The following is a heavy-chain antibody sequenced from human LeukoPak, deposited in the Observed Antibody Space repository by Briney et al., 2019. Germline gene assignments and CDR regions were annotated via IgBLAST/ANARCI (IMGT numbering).Heavy chain of an antibody. CDR3: ARRLGGTSTGFDY. CDR1: IDSISSYY. V-gene: IGHV4-59*08. J-gene: IGHJ4*02. CDR2: IHYSGST. D-gene: IGHD2-2*01. Sequence: PSETLSLTCTVSIDSISSYYWSWIRQPPGKGLEWIGSIHYSGSTTYNPSLKSRVTISVDTSKNQFSLKLSSVTAADTAVYYCARRLGGTSTGFDYWGQGTLVTVSS.